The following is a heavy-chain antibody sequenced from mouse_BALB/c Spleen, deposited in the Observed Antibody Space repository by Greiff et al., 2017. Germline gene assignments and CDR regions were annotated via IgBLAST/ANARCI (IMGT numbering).Heavy chain of an antibody. J-gene: IGHJ2*01. CDR1: GFTFSSYT. D-gene: IGHD2-1*01. CDR2: ISSGGGNT. CDR3: ARWDYDNSGYYFDY. Sequence: EVQLVESGGGLVKPGGSLKLSCAASGFTFSSYTMSWVRQTPEKRLEWVATISSGGGNTYYPDSVKGRFTISRDNAKNNLYLQMSSLRSEDTALYYGARWDYDNSGYYFDYWGQGTTLTVSA. V-gene: IGHV5-9*03.